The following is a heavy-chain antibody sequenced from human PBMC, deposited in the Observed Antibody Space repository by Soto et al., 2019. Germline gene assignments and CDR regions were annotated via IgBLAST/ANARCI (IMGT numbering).Heavy chain of an antibody. J-gene: IGHJ1*01. CDR1: GYTFINYY. Sequence: QVQLVQSGAEVKKPGASVKVSCKASGYTFINYYIYWVRHAPGQGLDWMGIIDPSGDSATYATKFQGRVTMTRDASTRTVYMELGSLLSDDTAVYYCARDALKMATLGYLEQWGQGTLVTVSS. V-gene: IGHV1-46*01. CDR2: IDPSGDSA. CDR3: ARDALKMATLGYLEQ.